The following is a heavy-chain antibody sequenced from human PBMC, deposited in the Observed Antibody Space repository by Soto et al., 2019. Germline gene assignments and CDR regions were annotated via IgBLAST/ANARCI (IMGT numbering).Heavy chain of an antibody. CDR2: ISSSSSYI. Sequence: GGSVRQSCADSESAYSGYSMNWVRQAPGKGLEWVSSISSSSSYIYYADSVKGRFTISRDNAKNSLYLQMNSLRAEDTAVYYCARXLGSSLLDYYYYMDVWGKGTTVTVSS. CDR3: ARXLGSSLLDYYYYMDV. J-gene: IGHJ6*03. V-gene: IGHV3-21*01. D-gene: IGHD6-13*01. CDR1: ESAYSGYS.